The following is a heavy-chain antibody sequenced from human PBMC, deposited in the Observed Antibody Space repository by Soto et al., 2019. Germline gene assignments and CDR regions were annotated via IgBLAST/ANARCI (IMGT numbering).Heavy chain of an antibody. D-gene: IGHD4-17*01. CDR2: IYYSGST. CDR1: GGSISSGGYY. V-gene: IGHV4-31*03. CDR3: AGVGGGGDYGEFDY. Sequence: SETLSLTCTVSGGSISSGGYYWSWIRQHPGKGLEWIGYIYYSGSTYYNPSLKSRVTISVDTSKNQFSLKLSSVTAADTAVYYGAGVGGGGDYGEFDYWGQGTLVTVSS. J-gene: IGHJ4*02.